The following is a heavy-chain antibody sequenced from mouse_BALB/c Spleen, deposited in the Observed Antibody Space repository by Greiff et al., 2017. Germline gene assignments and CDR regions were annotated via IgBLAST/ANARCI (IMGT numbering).Heavy chain of an antibody. CDR1: GFSLTSYG. Sequence: VQLQQSGPGLVAPSQSLSITCTVSGFSLTSYGVHWVRQPPGKGLEWLGVIWAGGSTNYNSALMSRLSISKDNSKSQVFLKMNSLQTDDTAMYYCARDRGGYGSSYYFDYWGQGTTLTVSS. D-gene: IGHD2-2*01. CDR3: ARDRGGYGSSYYFDY. CDR2: IWAGGST. V-gene: IGHV2-9*02. J-gene: IGHJ2*01.